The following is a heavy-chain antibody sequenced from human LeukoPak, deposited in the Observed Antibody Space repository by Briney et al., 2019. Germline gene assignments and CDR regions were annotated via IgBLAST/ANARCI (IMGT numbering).Heavy chain of an antibody. CDR1: GGSVSNYY. J-gene: IGHJ5*02. D-gene: IGHD6-6*01. V-gene: IGHV4-59*02. CDR3: ARGGAARPIWFDP. CDR2: IYYTET. Sequence: PSETLSLTCTVSGGSVSNYYWSWIRQSPGKGLEWIGYIYYTETSYNPSLKSRVTISADTSKNQFSLKLSSVTAADTAVYYCARGGAARPIWFDPWGQGTLVTVSS.